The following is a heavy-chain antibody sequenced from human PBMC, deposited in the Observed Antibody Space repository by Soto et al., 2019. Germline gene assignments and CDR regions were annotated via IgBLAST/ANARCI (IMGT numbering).Heavy chain of an antibody. J-gene: IGHJ4*02. D-gene: IGHD2-21*02. CDR1: GGSISSFY. V-gene: IGHV4-4*07. CDR3: ARGPFCGGDCYFGV. CDR2: IYSSGTT. Sequence: PSETLSPTCTVAGGSISSFYWSWVRQPAGKGLEWIGRIYSSGTTNYNPSLKSRVTMSVDTSTDQFSLKLTSVTAADTAVYFCARGPFCGGDCYFGVWGQGTQVTVSS.